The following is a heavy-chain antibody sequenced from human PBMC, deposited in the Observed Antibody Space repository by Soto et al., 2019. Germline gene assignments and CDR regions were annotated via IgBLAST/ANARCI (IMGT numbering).Heavy chain of an antibody. J-gene: IGHJ6*02. Sequence: SVKVSCKASGGTFSSYAISWVRQAPGQGLEWMRGIIPIFGTANYAHKLQCRVTITTDPYTGTAYIKLRGLSADDTGLYFFVRXSAYWSSTICYTNYYYYGMAVRSQCTTVTVSS. CDR3: VRXSAYWSSTICYTNYYYYGMAV. CDR2: IIPIFGTA. D-gene: IGHD2-2*02. CDR1: GGTFSSYA. V-gene: IGHV1-69*05.